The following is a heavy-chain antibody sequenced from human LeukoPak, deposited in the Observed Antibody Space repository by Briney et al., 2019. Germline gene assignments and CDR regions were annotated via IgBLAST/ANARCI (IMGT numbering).Heavy chain of an antibody. J-gene: IGHJ6*02. CDR3: AKDRYDFWSGYCMDV. CDR1: GFTSSNYG. V-gene: IGHV3-30*18. Sequence: GGSLRLSCAASGFTSSNYGIHWVRQAPGKGLEWLAVISYDGSNKDYADYVKGRFTISRDNSKNTLYLQMNSLRAEDTAMYYCAKDRYDFWSGYCMDVWGQGTTVTVSS. D-gene: IGHD3-3*01. CDR2: ISYDGSNK.